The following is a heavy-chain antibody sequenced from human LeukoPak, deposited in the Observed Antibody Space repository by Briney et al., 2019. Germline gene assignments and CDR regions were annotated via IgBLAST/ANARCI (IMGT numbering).Heavy chain of an antibody. CDR1: GYTFTGYY. V-gene: IGHV1-2*02. Sequence: ASVKVSCKASGYTFTGYYMHWVRQAPGQGLEWMGWINPNSGGTNYAQKFQGRVTMTRDTSISTAYMELSRQRSDDTAVYYCARDRVYYYDSSGYLSWGQGTLVTVSS. CDR3: ARDRVYYYDSSGYLS. CDR2: INPNSGGT. D-gene: IGHD3-22*01. J-gene: IGHJ4*02.